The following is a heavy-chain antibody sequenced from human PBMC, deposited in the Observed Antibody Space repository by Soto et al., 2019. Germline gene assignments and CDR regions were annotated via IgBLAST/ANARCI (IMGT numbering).Heavy chain of an antibody. CDR3: AKGVAAGIYVVGYFDY. V-gene: IGHV3-9*01. CDR2: ISWNSGSI. CDR1: GFTFDDYA. Sequence: GGSLRLSCAASGFTFDDYAMHWVRQAPGKGLAWVSGISWNSGSIGYADSVKGRFTISRDNAKNSLYLQMNSLRAEDTALYYCAKGVAAGIYVVGYFDYWGQGTLVTVSS. D-gene: IGHD6-13*01. J-gene: IGHJ4*02.